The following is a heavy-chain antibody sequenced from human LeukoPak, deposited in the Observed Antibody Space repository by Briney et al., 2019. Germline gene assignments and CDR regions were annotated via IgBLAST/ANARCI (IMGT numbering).Heavy chain of an antibody. CDR3: ARHLTTQTPGIAAAPKPYYMDV. D-gene: IGHD6-13*01. J-gene: IGHJ6*03. CDR1: GGSISSYY. CDR2: IYTSGST. V-gene: IGHV4-4*09. Sequence: SETLSLTCTVSGGSISSYYWSWIRQPPGKGLEWIGYIYTSGSTNYNPSLKSRVTISVATSKNQFSLKLSSVTAADTAVYYCARHLTTQTPGIAAAPKPYYMDVWGKGTTVTVSS.